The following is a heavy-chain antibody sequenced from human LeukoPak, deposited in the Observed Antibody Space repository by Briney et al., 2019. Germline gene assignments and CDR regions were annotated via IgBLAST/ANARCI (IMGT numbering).Heavy chain of an antibody. CDR3: ARGGSYLSAFDI. CDR2: INGSGNTI. V-gene: IGHV3-23*01. CDR1: GFTFSNYG. Sequence: GGSLRLSCAASGFTFSNYGMSWVRQAPGKVLEWVSAINGSGNTIYYADSVKGRFTISRDNSKNTLYLQMNSLRAEDTAVYYCARGGSYLSAFDIWGQGTMVTVSS. D-gene: IGHD1-26*01. J-gene: IGHJ3*02.